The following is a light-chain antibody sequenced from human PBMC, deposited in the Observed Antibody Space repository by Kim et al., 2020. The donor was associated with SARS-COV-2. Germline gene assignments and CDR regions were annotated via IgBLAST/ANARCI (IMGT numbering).Light chain of an antibody. V-gene: IGLV10-54*01. J-gene: IGLJ3*02. Sequence: QAGLTQPPSVSKGLRQTATLTCTGNNNNVGDQGAAWLQQHQGHPPKLLFYRDNNRPSGISERLSASRSGNTTSLTITGLQVEDEGDYYCSAWDSSLNVWVFGGGTQLNVL. CDR2: RDN. CDR3: SAWDSSLNVWV. CDR1: NNNVGDQG.